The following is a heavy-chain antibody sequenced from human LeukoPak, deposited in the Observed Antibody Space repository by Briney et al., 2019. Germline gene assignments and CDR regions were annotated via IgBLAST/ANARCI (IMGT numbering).Heavy chain of an antibody. Sequence: SETLSLTCTVSGGSISSYYWSWIRQPPGKGLEWIGYIYYSGSTNYNPSLKSRVTILVDTSKNQFSLKLSSVTAADTAVYYCARRTGYYDGFDYWGQGTLVTVSS. CDR3: ARRTGYYDGFDY. D-gene: IGHD3/OR15-3a*01. V-gene: IGHV4-59*01. CDR1: GGSISSYY. J-gene: IGHJ4*02. CDR2: IYYSGST.